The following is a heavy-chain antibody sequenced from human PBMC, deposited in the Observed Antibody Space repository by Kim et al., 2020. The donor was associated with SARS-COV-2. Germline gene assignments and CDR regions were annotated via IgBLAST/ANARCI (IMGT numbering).Heavy chain of an antibody. CDR3: AREDDVGYDFWSGYAMRCWFDP. D-gene: IGHD3-3*01. V-gene: IGHV1-69*04. CDR1: GGTFSSYA. Sequence: SVKVSCKASGGTFSSYAISWVRQAPGQGLEWMGRIIPILGIANYAQKFQGRVTITADKSTSTAYMELSSLRSEDTAVYYCAREDDVGYDFWSGYAMRCWFDPWGQGTLVTVSS. J-gene: IGHJ5*02. CDR2: IIPILGIA.